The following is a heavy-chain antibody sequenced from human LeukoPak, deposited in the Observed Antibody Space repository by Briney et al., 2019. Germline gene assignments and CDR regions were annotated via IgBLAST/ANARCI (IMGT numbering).Heavy chain of an antibody. CDR3: ARRVPTVARSTNNWFDP. J-gene: IGHJ5*02. CDR1: GYIFTGYY. CDR2: INPNSGGT. D-gene: IGHD4-23*01. Sequence: GASVKVSCKASGYIFTGYYMHWVRQAPGQGLEWMGWINPNSGGTNYAQKFQGRVTMTRDTSISTAYMELSRLRSDDTAVYYCARRVPTVARSTNNWFDPWGQGTLVTVSS. V-gene: IGHV1-2*02.